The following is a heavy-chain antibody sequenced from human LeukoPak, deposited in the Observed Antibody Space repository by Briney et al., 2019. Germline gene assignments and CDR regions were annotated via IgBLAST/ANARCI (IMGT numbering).Heavy chain of an antibody. CDR2: ISTSNNYI. Sequence: NSGGSLRLSCVVSGLTFRSYHMNWVRQAPGKGLEWVSSISTSNNYIYYADSVTGRFTISRDNAKNSLYLQMNSLRAEDTAVYYCARRATTERGHSYGLDYWGQGTLVTVSS. D-gene: IGHD5-18*01. CDR3: ARRATTERGHSYGLDY. J-gene: IGHJ4*02. V-gene: IGHV3-21*01. CDR1: GLTFRSYH.